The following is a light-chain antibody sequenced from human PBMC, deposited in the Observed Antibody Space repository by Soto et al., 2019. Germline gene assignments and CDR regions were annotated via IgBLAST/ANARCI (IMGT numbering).Light chain of an antibody. CDR2: DVS. V-gene: IGLV2-14*01. J-gene: IGLJ1*01. CDR1: SSDVGGYNY. CDR3: SSYTRSSTYV. Sequence: QSVLTQPASVSGSPGQSITISCTGTSSDVGGYNYVSWYQQHPGKAPKLMIYDVSNRPSGVSNRFSGSKSGNTASLTISGLQAEDEADYYCSSYTRSSTYVFGTGPKVTVL.